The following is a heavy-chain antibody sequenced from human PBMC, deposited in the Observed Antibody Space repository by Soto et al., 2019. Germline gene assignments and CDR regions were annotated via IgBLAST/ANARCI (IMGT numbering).Heavy chain of an antibody. Sequence: EVQVLESGGGLVQPGGSLTLSCAASGFTFSSYVMGWVRQAPGTGLEWVSVIDGSGHDTSLADSVKGRFTISRDNSQSTLYLHMTSLRAEDTARYYCAKVPLRLDYFDYWGPGTLVTVSS. CDR3: AKVPLRLDYFDY. V-gene: IGHV3-23*01. CDR1: GFTFSSYV. J-gene: IGHJ4*02. D-gene: IGHD5-12*01. CDR2: IDGSGHDT.